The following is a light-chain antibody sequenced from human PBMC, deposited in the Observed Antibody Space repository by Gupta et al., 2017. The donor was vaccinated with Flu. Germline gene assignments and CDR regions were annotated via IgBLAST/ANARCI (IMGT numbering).Light chain of an antibody. CDR1: RSNIGSNT. Sequence: QSVLTQPPSASGTPGPRVTISCSGSRSNIGSNTVNWYQQLPGTAPRLLIYSNNQRPAGVPDRFSGSKSGTSASLSISGLQAEDEADYYCAAWDDSRNVVFGGGTKLTVL. CDR3: AAWDDSRNVV. V-gene: IGLV1-44*01. CDR2: SNN. J-gene: IGLJ2*01.